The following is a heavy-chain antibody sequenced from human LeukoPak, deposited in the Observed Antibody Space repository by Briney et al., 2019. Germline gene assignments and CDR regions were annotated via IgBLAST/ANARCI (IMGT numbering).Heavy chain of an antibody. CDR1: GFTFSSYD. V-gene: IGHV3-13*01. D-gene: IGHD3-16*01. CDR2: IGKAGDT. Sequence: GRSLRLSCAASGFTFSSYDMHWIRQATGGGLEWVSAIGKAGDTHYADPVKGRFTISRENAKNSLYLQMNSLRAGDTAVYYCVRDPSGWGMDVWGQGTTVTVSS. CDR3: VRDPSGWGMDV. J-gene: IGHJ6*02.